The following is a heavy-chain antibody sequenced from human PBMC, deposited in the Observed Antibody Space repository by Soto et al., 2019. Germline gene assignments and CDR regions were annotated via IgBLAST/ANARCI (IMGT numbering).Heavy chain of an antibody. J-gene: IGHJ4*02. Sequence: GGSLRLSCAASGFTFSSYAMHWVRQAPGKGLEWVAVISYDGSNKYYADSVKGRFTISRDNSKNTLYLQMNSLRAEDTAVYYCARDRSYYYDSSGYDFDYWGQGTLVTVSS. CDR1: GFTFSSYA. CDR3: ARDRSYYYDSSGYDFDY. D-gene: IGHD3-22*01. CDR2: ISYDGSNK. V-gene: IGHV3-30-3*01.